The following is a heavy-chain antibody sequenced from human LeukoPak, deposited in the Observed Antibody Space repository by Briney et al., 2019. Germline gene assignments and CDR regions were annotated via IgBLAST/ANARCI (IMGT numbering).Heavy chain of an antibody. V-gene: IGHV3-30-3*01. Sequence: PGRSLRLSCAASGFTFSSYAMHWVRQAPGKGLEWVAVISYDGSNKYYADSVKGRFTISRDNSKNTLYLQMNSLRAEDTAVYYCARRQGSQNDYWGQGTLVTVSS. J-gene: IGHJ4*02. CDR2: ISYDGSNK. CDR1: GFTFSSYA. CDR3: ARRQGSQNDY. D-gene: IGHD3-10*01.